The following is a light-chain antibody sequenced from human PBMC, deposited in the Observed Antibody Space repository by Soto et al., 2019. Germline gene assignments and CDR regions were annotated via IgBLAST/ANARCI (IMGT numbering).Light chain of an antibody. J-gene: IGKJ1*01. CDR2: GTS. Sequence: EVVLTQSPATLSLSPGERATLSGRASQDVSSSYLAWYQQKLGQAPRLLMYGTSNRATGIPDRFSGSGSGTEFTLTISSLQSDDFAVYYCQQYNNWWTFGQGTKVDIK. CDR3: QQYNNWWT. V-gene: IGKV3D-15*01. CDR1: QDVSSSY.